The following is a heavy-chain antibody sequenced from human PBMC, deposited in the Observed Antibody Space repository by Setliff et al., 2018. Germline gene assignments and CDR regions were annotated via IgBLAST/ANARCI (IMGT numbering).Heavy chain of an antibody. J-gene: IGHJ3*02. CDR3: ARAVTYYDILTGQHHYDAFDI. CDR2: ISAYNGNT. V-gene: IGHV1-18*01. Sequence: ASVKVSCKASGYTFTSYGISWVRQAPGQGLEWMGWISAYNGNTNYAQKLQGRVTMTTDTSTSTAYMELRSLRSDETAVYYCARAVTYYDILTGQHHYDAFDIWGQGTMVTVSS. D-gene: IGHD3-9*01. CDR1: GYTFTSYG.